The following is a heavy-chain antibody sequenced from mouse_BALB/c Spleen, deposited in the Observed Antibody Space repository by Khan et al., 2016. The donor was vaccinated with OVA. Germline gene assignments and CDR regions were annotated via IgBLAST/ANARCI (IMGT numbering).Heavy chain of an antibody. D-gene: IGHD2-1*01. V-gene: IGHV3-8*02. CDR2: IGYIGST. J-gene: IGHJ1*01. CDR1: GDSITSGY. Sequence: EVQLQESGPSLVKPSQTLSLTCSVTGDSITSGYWNWIRKFPGNKVEYMGYIGYIGSTYYNPSLKSRISITRDTSKNQCYLQLNSVTTEDTATYDCARWGNPRWYFDVWGAGTTVTVSS. CDR3: ARWGNPRWYFDV.